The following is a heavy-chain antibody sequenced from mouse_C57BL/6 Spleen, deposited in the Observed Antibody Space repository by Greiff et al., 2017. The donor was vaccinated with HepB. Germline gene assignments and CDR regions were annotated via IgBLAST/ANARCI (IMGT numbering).Heavy chain of an antibody. CDR1: GYTFTSYW. J-gene: IGHJ4*01. Sequence: QVQLKQPGAELVRPGSSVKLSCKASGYTFTSYWMHWVKQRPIQGLEWIGNIDPSDSETHYNQKFKDKATLTVDKSSSTAYMQLSSLTSEDSAVYYCARSYYSNYRGAMDYWGQGTSVTVSS. CDR3: ARSYYSNYRGAMDY. V-gene: IGHV1-52*01. D-gene: IGHD2-5*01. CDR2: IDPSDSET.